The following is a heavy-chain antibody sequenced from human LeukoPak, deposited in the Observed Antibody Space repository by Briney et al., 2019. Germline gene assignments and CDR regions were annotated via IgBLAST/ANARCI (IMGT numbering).Heavy chain of an antibody. CDR3: ARGINDEYFQS. CDR1: PYYFINFW. CDR2: IYPANSDT. Sequence: GESLKISCKDSPYYFINFWIGWVRQMPGKGLEWMGIIYPANSDTRYNPSFQGHVTISADRSASTAYLQWHSLKASDTAIYYCARGINDEYFQSWGQGTLVTVSS. V-gene: IGHV5-51*01. D-gene: IGHD2/OR15-2a*01. J-gene: IGHJ1*01.